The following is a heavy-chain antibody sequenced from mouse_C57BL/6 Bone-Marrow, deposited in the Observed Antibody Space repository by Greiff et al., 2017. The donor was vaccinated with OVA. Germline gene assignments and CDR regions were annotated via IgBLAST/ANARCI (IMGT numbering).Heavy chain of an antibody. D-gene: IGHD1-1*01. CDR1: GYTFTSYW. Sequence: QVQLKQPGAELVRPGSSVKLSCKASGYTFTSYWMHWVKQRPIQGLEWIGNIDPSDSETHYNQKFKDKATLTVDKSSSTAYMQLSSLTSEDSAVYYCARWGTTVFDYWGQGTTLTVSS. CDR2: IDPSDSET. CDR3: ARWGTTVFDY. J-gene: IGHJ2*01. V-gene: IGHV1-52*01.